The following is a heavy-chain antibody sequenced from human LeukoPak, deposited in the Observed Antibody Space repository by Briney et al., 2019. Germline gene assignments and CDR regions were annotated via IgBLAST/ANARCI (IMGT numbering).Heavy chain of an antibody. V-gene: IGHV4-61*02. CDR1: GDSLSSGEYY. CDR3: ARGPYSYDSSGAFDI. J-gene: IGHJ3*02. D-gene: IGHD3-22*01. CDR2: VSSGGST. Sequence: SEALSLTCTVSGDSLSSGEYYWSWIRPPAGGGLEWIGLVSSGGSTNYNTYCRSRVPIPVNTPKNEFLLKLSALAAGDTPVYFCARGPYSYDSSGAFDIGGKEKMDTV.